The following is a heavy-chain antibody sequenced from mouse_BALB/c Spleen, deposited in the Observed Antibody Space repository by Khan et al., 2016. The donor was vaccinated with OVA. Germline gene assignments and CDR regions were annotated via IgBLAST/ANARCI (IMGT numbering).Heavy chain of an antibody. Sequence: VQLQQSGAELVRPGVSVKISCKGSGYTFTDFTMHWVKQSHAMSLQWIGVISTYYGDANYNQKFKDKATMTVDKSSNTAYMDLARLTSEDSAICYSAKGGGGDRFLYWGQGTLVTVSA. CDR3: AKGGGGDRFLY. V-gene: IGHV1S137*01. J-gene: IGHJ3*01. CDR2: ISTYYGDA. CDR1: GYTFTDFT.